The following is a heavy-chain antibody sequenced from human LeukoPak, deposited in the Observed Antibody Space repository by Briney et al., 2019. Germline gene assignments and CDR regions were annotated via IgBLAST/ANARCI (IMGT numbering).Heavy chain of an antibody. J-gene: IGHJ4*02. CDR2: INPNSGGT. V-gene: IGHV1-2*02. D-gene: IGHD3-10*01. CDR3: ARVRGVWFGDDFDY. CDR1: GYTFTGYY. Sequence: VKVSCKASGYTFTGYYMHWVRQAPGQGLEWMGWINPNSGGTNYAQKFQGRVTMTRDTSISTAYMELSRLRSDDTAVYYCARVRGVWFGDDFDYWGQGTLVTVSS.